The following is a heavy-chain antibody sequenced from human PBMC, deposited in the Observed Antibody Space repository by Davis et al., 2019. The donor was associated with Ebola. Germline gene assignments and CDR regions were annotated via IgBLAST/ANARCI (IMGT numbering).Heavy chain of an antibody. J-gene: IGHJ3*02. V-gene: IGHV3-11*06. CDR1: GFTFSDYY. D-gene: IGHD2-15*01. Sequence: PGGSLRLSCAASGFTFSDYYMSWIRQAPGKGLEWLSYIGVNILYTNYADSVKGRFTISRDNAKNSLYLQMNSLRAEDTAVYYCAREGLPGVPRDYCSGGSCSTDAFDIWGQGTMVTVSS. CDR2: IGVNILYT. CDR3: AREGLPGVPRDYCSGGSCSTDAFDI.